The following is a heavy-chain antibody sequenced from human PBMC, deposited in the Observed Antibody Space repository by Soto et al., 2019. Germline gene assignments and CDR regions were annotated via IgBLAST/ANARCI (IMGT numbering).Heavy chain of an antibody. Sequence: QVQLVESGGGVVQPGRSLRLSCAASGFTFSSYGMHWVRQAPGKGLEWVAAIFYDGSNNYYADSVKGRFTISRDNSKNTLYLQMNSLRAEDTAVYYCARGAYYDVLTGSYSYGMDVWGQGTTVTVSS. CDR3: ARGAYYDVLTGSYSYGMDV. D-gene: IGHD3-9*01. J-gene: IGHJ6*02. CDR2: IFYDGSNN. CDR1: GFTFSSYG. V-gene: IGHV3-30*03.